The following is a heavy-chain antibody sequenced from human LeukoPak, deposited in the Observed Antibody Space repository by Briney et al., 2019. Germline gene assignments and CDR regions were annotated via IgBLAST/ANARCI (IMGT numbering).Heavy chain of an antibody. CDR1: GGSFSGYY. D-gene: IGHD3-10*01. CDR3: ARADYGSGSSLDY. Sequence: SETLSHTCAVYGGSFSGYYWSWIRQPPGKGLEWIGEINHSGSTNYNPSLKSRVTISVDTSKNQFSLKLSSVTAADTAVYYCARADYGSGSSLDYWGQGTLVTVSS. J-gene: IGHJ4*02. CDR2: INHSGST. V-gene: IGHV4-34*01.